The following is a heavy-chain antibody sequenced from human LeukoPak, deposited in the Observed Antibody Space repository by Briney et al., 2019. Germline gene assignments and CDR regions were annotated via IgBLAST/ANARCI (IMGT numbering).Heavy chain of an antibody. CDR1: GFTFSSYG. D-gene: IGHD6-13*01. V-gene: IGHV3-33*06. Sequence: WGSLRLSCAASGFTFSSYGMHWVRQAPGKGPEWVAVIWYDGSNKYYADSVKGRFTISRDNSKNTLYLQMNSLRAEDTAVYYCAKGVGAAAANWGQGTLVTVSS. J-gene: IGHJ4*02. CDR2: IWYDGSNK. CDR3: AKGVGAAAAN.